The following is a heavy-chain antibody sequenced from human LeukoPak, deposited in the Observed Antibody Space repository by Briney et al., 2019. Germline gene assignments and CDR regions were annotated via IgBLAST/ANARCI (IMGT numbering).Heavy chain of an antibody. CDR3: ARGYYGSGSHCCHMDV. D-gene: IGHD3-10*01. CDR1: VGSFSGYY. J-gene: IGHJ6*03. Sequence: SETLSLTCAVYVGSFSGYYWSWIRQPPGKGLEWIGEINHSGSTNYNSTLKSRVTISVDTSKNQFSLKLSSVTAADTAVYYCARGYYGSGSHCCHMDVWGKGTTITVS. V-gene: IGHV4-34*01. CDR2: INHSGST.